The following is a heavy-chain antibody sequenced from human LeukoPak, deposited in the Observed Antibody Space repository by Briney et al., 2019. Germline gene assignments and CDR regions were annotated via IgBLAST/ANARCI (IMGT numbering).Heavy chain of an antibody. J-gene: IGHJ5*02. V-gene: IGHV1-69*05. D-gene: IGHD3-3*01. CDR1: GGTFSSYA. CDR2: IIPIFGTA. Sequence: SVKVSCKASGGTFSSYAISWVRQAPGQGLEWMGGIIPIFGTANYAQKFQGRVTITTDESTSTAYMELSSLRSEDTAVYYCARDRGGGYYPLKKYNWFDPWGQGTLVTVSS. CDR3: ARDRGGGYYPLKKYNWFDP.